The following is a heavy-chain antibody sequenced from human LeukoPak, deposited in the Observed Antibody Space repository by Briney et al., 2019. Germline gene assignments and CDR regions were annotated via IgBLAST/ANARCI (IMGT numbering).Heavy chain of an antibody. D-gene: IGHD2-15*01. CDR3: AREGSYTGSDTHDY. V-gene: IGHV5-51*04. CDR2: IYPGDSDT. Sequence: GESLKISCKVSGYSFTTYWIGWVRQMPGKGLEWMGIIYPGDSDTKYSPSFQGQVTISADKPISTAYLQWSSLKASDTAMYYCAREGSYTGSDTHDYWGQGTLVTVSS. CDR1: GYSFTTYW. J-gene: IGHJ4*02.